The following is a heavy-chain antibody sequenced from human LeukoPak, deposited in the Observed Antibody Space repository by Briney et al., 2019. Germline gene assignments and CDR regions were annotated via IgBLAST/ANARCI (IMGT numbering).Heavy chain of an antibody. D-gene: IGHD4-23*01. Sequence: GGSLRLSCAASGFTFSSYGMHWVRQAPGKGLEWVAFIRYDGSNQYFTNSVKGRFTISRDNSKNTLYLQMNSLRREDTALYYCAKDVSYGGNHYLDYWGQGTLVTVSS. V-gene: IGHV3-30*02. CDR2: IRYDGSNQ. CDR3: AKDVSYGGNHYLDY. CDR1: GFTFSSYG. J-gene: IGHJ4*02.